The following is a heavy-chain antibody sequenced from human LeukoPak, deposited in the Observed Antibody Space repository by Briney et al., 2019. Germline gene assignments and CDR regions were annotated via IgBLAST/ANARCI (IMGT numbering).Heavy chain of an antibody. Sequence: GGSLRLSCAASGFTFSSYAMSWVRQAPGKGLEWVSAISGSGHNTYYADSVKGRFTISRDNSKNTLYLQMNSLRAEDTAVYYCARRPDYGDNDAFDIWGQGTMVTVSS. J-gene: IGHJ3*02. V-gene: IGHV3-23*01. D-gene: IGHD4-17*01. CDR2: ISGSGHNT. CDR1: GFTFSSYA. CDR3: ARRPDYGDNDAFDI.